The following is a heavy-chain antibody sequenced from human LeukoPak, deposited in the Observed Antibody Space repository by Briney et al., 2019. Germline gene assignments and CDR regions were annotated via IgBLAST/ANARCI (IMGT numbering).Heavy chain of an antibody. D-gene: IGHD5-12*01. V-gene: IGHV1-69*13. CDR3: ARVDLVGGRFDWYFDL. Sequence: SVKVSCKASGGTINNDGMNWVRQAPGQGLEWMGMIIPKFGIAHYARKFQGRVSITADESTGTTYMEVSSLIPDDTAVYYCARVDLVGGRFDWYFDLWGRGTLVTVSS. CDR1: GGTINNDG. CDR2: IIPKFGIA. J-gene: IGHJ2*01.